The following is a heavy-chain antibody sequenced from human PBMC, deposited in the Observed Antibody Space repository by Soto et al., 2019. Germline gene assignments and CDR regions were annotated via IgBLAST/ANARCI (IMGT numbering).Heavy chain of an antibody. CDR1: GFTVSSNY. Sequence: EVQLVESGGGLIQPGGSLRLSCAASGFTVSSNYMSWVRQAPGKGLEWVSVIYSGGSTYDADSVKGRFTISRDNYTNTLYLQMNSLRAEDTAVYYCARVGYAVTTGGAFDIWGQGTMGTVAS. V-gene: IGHV3-53*01. J-gene: IGHJ3*02. CDR3: ARVGYAVTTGGAFDI. D-gene: IGHD4-17*01. CDR2: IYSGGST.